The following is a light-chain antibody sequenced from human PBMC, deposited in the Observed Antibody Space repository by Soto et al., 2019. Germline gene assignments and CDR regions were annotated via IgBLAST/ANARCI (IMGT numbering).Light chain of an antibody. V-gene: IGLV2-14*01. CDR2: DVS. CDR1: SSDVGYYNY. Sequence: QSVLTQPASVSGSPGQSITISCTGTSSDVGYYNYVSWYQQHPGKAPNLMIYDVSNRPSGVSNRFSGSKSGNTASLTISGLQAEDEADYYCSSQGTSSTLVFGGGTKLTVI. J-gene: IGLJ2*01. CDR3: SSQGTSSTLV.